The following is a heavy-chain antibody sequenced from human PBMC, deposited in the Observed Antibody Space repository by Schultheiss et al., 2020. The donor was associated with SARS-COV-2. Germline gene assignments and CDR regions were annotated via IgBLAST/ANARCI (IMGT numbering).Heavy chain of an antibody. CDR3: ARALYGDAFDI. J-gene: IGHJ3*02. CDR2: ISSSSSTI. D-gene: IGHD3-16*01. V-gene: IGHV3-11*04. Sequence: GGSLRLSCTASGFTFGDYAMSWVRQAPGKGLEWVSYISSSSSTIFYADSVKGRFTISRDNAKNSLYLQMNSLRVEDTAMYYCARALYGDAFDIWGQGTMVTVSS. CDR1: GFTFGDYA.